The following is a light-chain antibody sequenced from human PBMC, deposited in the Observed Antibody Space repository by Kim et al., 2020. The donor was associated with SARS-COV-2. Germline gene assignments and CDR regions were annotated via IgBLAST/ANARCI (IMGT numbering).Light chain of an antibody. CDR1: QSVTSS. CDR2: GAS. Sequence: LSLSPGERATLACRASQSVTSSLAWYQQKPGQAPRLLIHGASSRATGIPDRFSGSGSGTDFTLTISRLEPEDFAVYYCQQYGNSPSTFGQGTRLEIK. J-gene: IGKJ5*01. V-gene: IGKV3-20*01. CDR3: QQYGNSPST.